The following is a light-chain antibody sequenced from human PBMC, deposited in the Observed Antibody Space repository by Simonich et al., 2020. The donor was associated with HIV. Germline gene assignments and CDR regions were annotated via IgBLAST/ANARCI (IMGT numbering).Light chain of an antibody. CDR1: QSINSW. CDR3: QQYYSTPPS. CDR2: KAS. Sequence: DIQMTQSPSTLSASVGDRVTITCRASQSINSWLAWYQQKPGKAPKLRIYKASSLESGVPSRFSGSGSGTEFTLTISSLQPDDFATYYCQQYYSTPPSFGQGTKLEIK. V-gene: IGKV1-5*03. J-gene: IGKJ2*01.